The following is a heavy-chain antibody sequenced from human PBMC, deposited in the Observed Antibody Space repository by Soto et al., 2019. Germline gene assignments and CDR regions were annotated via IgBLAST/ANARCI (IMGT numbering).Heavy chain of an antibody. D-gene: IGHD3-22*01. CDR3: AKDTYYYDSSGYYVFDY. J-gene: IGHJ4*02. CDR2: ISYDGSNK. V-gene: IGHV3-30*18. Sequence: SLRRYYRNSGFTFSNYGKHRIRQAPGPGLEWVAAISYDGSNKYYADSVEGRFTISRDNSKSTVYLQMNSLRAEDTAIYYCAKDTYYYDSSGYYVFDYWGQ. CDR1: GFTFSNYG.